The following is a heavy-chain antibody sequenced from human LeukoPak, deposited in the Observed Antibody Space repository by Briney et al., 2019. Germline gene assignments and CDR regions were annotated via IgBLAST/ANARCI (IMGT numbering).Heavy chain of an antibody. CDR3: ATGLIRYFDWLRAYYFDY. J-gene: IGHJ4*02. Sequence: ASVKVSCKVSGYTLTELSMHWVRQAPGKGLVWMGGFDPEDGETICAQKFQGRVTMTEDTSTDTAYMELSSLRSEDTAVYYCATGLIRYFDWLRAYYFDYWGQGTLVTVSS. D-gene: IGHD3-9*01. CDR1: GYTLTELS. CDR2: FDPEDGET. V-gene: IGHV1-24*01.